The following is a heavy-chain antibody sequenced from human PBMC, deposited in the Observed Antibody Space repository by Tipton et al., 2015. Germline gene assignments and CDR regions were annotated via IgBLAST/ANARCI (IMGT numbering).Heavy chain of an antibody. J-gene: IGHJ4*02. D-gene: IGHD4-23*01. V-gene: IGHV4-59*01. CDR3: ARARGRHGGLLDS. CDR1: SDSINKYY. CDR2: IQYSGGT. Sequence: TLSLTCTVSSDSINKYYWSWIRQPPGKELQWIGYIQYSGGTNYNPSLESRVSMSVDTSKTQFSLEMRSVTATDTAVYYCARARGRHGGLLDSWCQGTLVTVSS.